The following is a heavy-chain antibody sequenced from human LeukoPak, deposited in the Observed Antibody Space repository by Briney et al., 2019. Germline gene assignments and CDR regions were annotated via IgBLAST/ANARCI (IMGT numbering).Heavy chain of an antibody. V-gene: IGHV3-11*01. D-gene: IGHD2-15*01. CDR2: ISSSGSTI. CDR3: ARESNCSGGSCYYHFDY. Sequence: PGGSLRLSCAASGFTFSDYYMGWIRQAPGKGLEWVSYISSSGSTIYYADSVKGRFTISRDNAKNSLYLQMNSLRAEDTAVYYCARESNCSGGSCYYHFDYWGQGTLVTVSS. CDR1: GFTFSDYY. J-gene: IGHJ4*02.